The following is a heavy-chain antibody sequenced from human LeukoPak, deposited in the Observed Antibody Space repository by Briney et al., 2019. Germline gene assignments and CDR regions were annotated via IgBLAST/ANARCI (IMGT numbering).Heavy chain of an antibody. V-gene: IGHV4-59*06. CDR2: IYYSGST. Sequence: PSETLSLTCTVSGGSISSYYWSWICQHPGKGLEWIGYIYYSGSTYYNPSLKSRVTISVDTSKNQFSLKLSSVTAADTAVYYCAREKADSSGYKFDYWGQGTLVTVSS. J-gene: IGHJ4*02. CDR1: GGSISSYY. CDR3: AREKADSSGYKFDY. D-gene: IGHD3-22*01.